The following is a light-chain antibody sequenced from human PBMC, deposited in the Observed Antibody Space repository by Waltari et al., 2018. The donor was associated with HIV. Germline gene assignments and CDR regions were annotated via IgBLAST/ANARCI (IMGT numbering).Light chain of an antibody. CDR3: QQYDNLPSYT. CDR1: QDISNY. Sequence: DIEMTPSPSPLSASVGGRVPIHCQAIQDISNYLNWYQQKPGKAPKLLIYDASNVETGVPSRFSGSGSGTDFTFTISSLQPEDIATYYCQQYDNLPSYTFGQGTKLEIK. J-gene: IGKJ2*01. V-gene: IGKV1-33*01. CDR2: DAS.